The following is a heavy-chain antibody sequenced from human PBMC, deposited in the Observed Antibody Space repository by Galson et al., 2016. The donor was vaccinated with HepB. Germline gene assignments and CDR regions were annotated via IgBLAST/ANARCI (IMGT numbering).Heavy chain of an antibody. CDR3: ARAPGDWYFDL. V-gene: IGHV3-13*01. CDR1: GFTFNNYD. J-gene: IGHJ2*01. Sequence: SLRLSCAASGFTFNNYDIHWVRQTTGKGLEWVSAIGTAGDTYYPDSVKGRFTISRENAKNFFYLQMNSLRAGDAAVSYCARAPGDWYFDLWGRGTLVTVSS. CDR2: IGTAGDT.